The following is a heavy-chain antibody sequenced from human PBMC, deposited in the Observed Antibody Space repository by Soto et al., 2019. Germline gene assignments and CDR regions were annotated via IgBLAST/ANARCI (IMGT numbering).Heavy chain of an antibody. V-gene: IGHV3-23*01. Sequence: PGGSLRLSCAASGFTFSSYAMSWVRQAPGKGLEWVSAISGSGGSTYYADSVKGRFTISRDNSKNTLYLQMNSLRAEDTAVYYCAKGYYNSGYDSDPVRYFDYWGQGTLVTVSS. CDR1: GFTFSSYA. CDR3: AKGYYNSGYDSDPVRYFDY. CDR2: ISGSGGST. D-gene: IGHD5-12*01. J-gene: IGHJ4*02.